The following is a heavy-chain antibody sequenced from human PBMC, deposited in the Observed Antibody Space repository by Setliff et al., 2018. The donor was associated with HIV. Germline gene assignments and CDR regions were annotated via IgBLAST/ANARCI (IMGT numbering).Heavy chain of an antibody. CDR2: IYYSGNP. CDR3: ARRGSYSSPETL. J-gene: IGHJ4*02. V-gene: IGHV4-31*03. CDR1: GGSISSGYYY. D-gene: IGHD1-26*01. Sequence: PSETLSLTCTVSGGSISSGYYYWSWIRQHPGKGLEWIGYIYYSGNPFYNPSLRSRVTISLDTSKNQFSLKLSSVTVADTAVYYCARRGSYSSPETLWGPGTLVTVSS.